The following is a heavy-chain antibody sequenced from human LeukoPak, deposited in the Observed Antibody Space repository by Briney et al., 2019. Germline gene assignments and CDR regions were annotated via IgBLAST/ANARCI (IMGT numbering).Heavy chain of an antibody. Sequence: AASVKVSCKASGYTFTSYDVNWVRQATGQGLEWMGWMNPYSANTDYAQEFQGRVTMTGNTSINTAYMELSSLRSEDTAVYYCARARYGSVGMDVWGQGTTVTVSS. D-gene: IGHD2-15*01. CDR1: GYTFTSYD. J-gene: IGHJ6*02. CDR2: MNPYSANT. V-gene: IGHV1-8*01. CDR3: ARARYGSVGMDV.